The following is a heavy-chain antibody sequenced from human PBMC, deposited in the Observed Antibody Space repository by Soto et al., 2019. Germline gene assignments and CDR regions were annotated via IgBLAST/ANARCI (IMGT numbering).Heavy chain of an antibody. CDR1: GGSFSGYY. D-gene: IGHD3-22*01. Sequence: SETLSLTCAVYGGSFSGYYWSWIRQPPGKGLEWIGEINHSGSTNYNPSLKSRVTISVDTSKNQFSLKLSSVTAADTAVYYCARRYYYDSSGYYYGPLRPWGQGTMVTVSS. V-gene: IGHV4-34*01. CDR2: INHSGST. CDR3: ARRYYYDSSGYYYGPLRP. J-gene: IGHJ3*01.